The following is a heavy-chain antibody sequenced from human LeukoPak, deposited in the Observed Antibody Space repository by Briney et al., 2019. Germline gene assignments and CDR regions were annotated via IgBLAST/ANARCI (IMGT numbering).Heavy chain of an antibody. Sequence: GGSLRLSCAASGFTFSSYEMNWVHQAPGKGLEWVSYISSSGSTIYYADSVKGRFTISRDNAKNSLYLQMNSLRAEDTAVYYCARASYGYLDYWGQGTLVSVSS. CDR2: ISSSGSTI. CDR1: GFTFSSYE. CDR3: ARASYGYLDY. V-gene: IGHV3-48*03. J-gene: IGHJ4*02. D-gene: IGHD5-18*01.